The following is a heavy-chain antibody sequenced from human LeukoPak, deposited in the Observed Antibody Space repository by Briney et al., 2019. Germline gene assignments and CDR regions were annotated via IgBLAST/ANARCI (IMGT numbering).Heavy chain of an antibody. J-gene: IGHJ4*02. Sequence: GGSLRLSCAASGFTFSTFGMHWVRQAPGKGLEWLAFIGNDGSNKYYVDSVKGRFTISRDNSKNTPYLQMNTLRAEDTAVYHCAAHQGYCSGGGCGPYWGQGTQVTVSS. CDR2: IGNDGSNK. V-gene: IGHV3-30*02. CDR1: GFTFSTFG. CDR3: AAHQGYCSGGGCGPY. D-gene: IGHD2-15*01.